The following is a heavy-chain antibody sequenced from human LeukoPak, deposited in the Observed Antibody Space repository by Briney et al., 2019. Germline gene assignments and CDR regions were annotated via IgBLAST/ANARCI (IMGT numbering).Heavy chain of an antibody. CDR3: AGDSQDDLLTIDY. V-gene: IGHV3-33*01. CDR1: GFTFSSYG. D-gene: IGHD3-9*01. J-gene: IGHJ4*02. Sequence: GGSLRLSCAASGFTFSSYGMHWVRQAPGKGLEWVAVIWYDGSNKYYADSVKGRFTISRDNSKNTLYLQMNSLRAEDTAVYYCAGDSQDDLLTIDYWAREPWSPSPQ. CDR2: IWYDGSNK.